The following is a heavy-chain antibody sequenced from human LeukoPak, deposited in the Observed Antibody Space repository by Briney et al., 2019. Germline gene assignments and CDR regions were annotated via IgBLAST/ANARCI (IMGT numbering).Heavy chain of an antibody. Sequence: ASVKVSCKAAGYIFTSHFMHWVRQAPGQGLEWMGIIYPGGNYTNYAQKFHDRVTMTRDTSASTIYMELSSLKSENTAVYYCARATDQEFDYWGQGTVVTVSS. V-gene: IGHV1-46*01. CDR1: GYIFTSHF. CDR3: ARATDQEFDY. D-gene: IGHD2-2*01. J-gene: IGHJ4*02. CDR2: IYPGGNYT.